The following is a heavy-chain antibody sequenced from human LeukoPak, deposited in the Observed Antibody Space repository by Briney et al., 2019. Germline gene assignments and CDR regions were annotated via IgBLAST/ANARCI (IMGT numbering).Heavy chain of an antibody. Sequence: GGSLRLSCAASGFTFSDYYMSWIRQAPGKGLEWVSYISSSGSTIYYADSVKGRFTISRDNAKNSLYLQMNSLRAEDTAVYYCARGGVLRYFDWFGDWFDPWGQGTLVTVSS. CDR1: GFTFSDYY. CDR2: ISSSGSTI. J-gene: IGHJ5*02. D-gene: IGHD3-9*01. V-gene: IGHV3-11*04. CDR3: ARGGVLRYFDWFGDWFDP.